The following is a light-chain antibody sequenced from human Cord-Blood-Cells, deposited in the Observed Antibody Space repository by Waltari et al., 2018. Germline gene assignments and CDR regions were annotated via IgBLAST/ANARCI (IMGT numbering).Light chain of an antibody. J-gene: IGLJ1*01. CDR2: DVS. Sequence: QSALPPPASVSASRGPSITISSTATSSDGGGNNFASWYQQHPGKAPKLMIYDVSNRPSGVSNRFYGSKSGNTASLTISGLQAEDEADYYCSSYTSSSTYVFGTGTKVTVL. V-gene: IGLV2-14*01. CDR1: SSDGGGNNF. CDR3: SSYTSSSTYV.